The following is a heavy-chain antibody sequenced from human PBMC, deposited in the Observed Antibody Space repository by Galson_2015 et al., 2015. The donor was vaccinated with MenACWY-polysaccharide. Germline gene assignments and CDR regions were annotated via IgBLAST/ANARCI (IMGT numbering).Heavy chain of an antibody. J-gene: IGHJ2*01. D-gene: IGHD3-22*01. CDR2: IKQDGSEK. Sequence: LRLSCAASGFTFSSFWMRWVRQAPGKGLEWVAIIKQDGSEKYYVDSVKGRFSISRDNAKNSLYLQMNSLRSEDTAVYYCARDPLDSSGYTRGSVFDLWGRGTLVTVSS. CDR3: ARDPLDSSGYTRGSVFDL. V-gene: IGHV3-7*01. CDR1: GFTFSSFW.